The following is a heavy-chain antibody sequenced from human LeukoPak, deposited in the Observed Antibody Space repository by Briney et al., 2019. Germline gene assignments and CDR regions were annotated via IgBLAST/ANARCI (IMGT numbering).Heavy chain of an antibody. CDR1: GFTFTNAW. D-gene: IGHD1-26*01. CDR3: AKAPYSGSYQPFDY. J-gene: IGHJ4*02. CDR2: ISGSGGST. Sequence: SGGSLRLSCAASGFTFTNAWMSWVRQAPGKGLEWVSAISGSGGSTYYADSVKGRFTISRDNSKNTLYLQMNSLRAEDTAVYYCAKAPYSGSYQPFDYWGRGTLVTVSS. V-gene: IGHV3-23*01.